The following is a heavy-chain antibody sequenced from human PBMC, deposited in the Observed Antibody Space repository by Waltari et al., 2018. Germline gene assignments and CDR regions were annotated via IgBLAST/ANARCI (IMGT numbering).Heavy chain of an antibody. D-gene: IGHD6-6*01. Sequence: QVQLQESGPGLVKPSETLSLTCAVSGYSISSGYYWGWIRQPPGRGLEWIGSIYHSGSTYYNPSLKSRVTISVDTSKNQFSLKLSSVTAADTAVYYCARDEGYSSSSGGYYYYGMDVWGQGTTVT. CDR3: ARDEGYSSSSGGYYYYGMDV. CDR1: GYSISSGYY. V-gene: IGHV4-38-2*02. J-gene: IGHJ6*02. CDR2: IYHSGST.